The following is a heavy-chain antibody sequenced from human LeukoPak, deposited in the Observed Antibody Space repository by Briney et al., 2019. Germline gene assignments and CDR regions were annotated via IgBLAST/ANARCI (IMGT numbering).Heavy chain of an antibody. CDR2: IYYSGST. V-gene: IGHV4-39*07. Sequence: PSETLSLTCTVSGGSISSSSYYWGWIRQPPGKGLEWIGSIYYSGSTYYNPSLKSRVTISVDTSKNQFSLKLSSVPAADTAVYYCAVRMTYYYDSSGYLNDYWGQGTLVTVSS. D-gene: IGHD3-22*01. CDR1: GGSISSSSYY. CDR3: AVRMTYYYDSSGYLNDY. J-gene: IGHJ4*02.